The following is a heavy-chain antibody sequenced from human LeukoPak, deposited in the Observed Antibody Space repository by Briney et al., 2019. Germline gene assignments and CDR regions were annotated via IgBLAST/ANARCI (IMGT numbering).Heavy chain of an antibody. D-gene: IGHD2-2*01. J-gene: IGHJ4*02. CDR1: GDSISSSSHY. CDR3: ARVVRYCSSHGCYPFDF. CDR2: MYYSGGP. V-gene: IGHV4-39*01. Sequence: SETLSLTCTVSGDSISSSSHYWGWIRQPPGKGLEWIGSMYYSGGPYYNTSLTSRVTISIDTSKNQFSLNLNSVTAADTAVYYCARVVRYCSSHGCYPFDFWGQGTLVTVPS.